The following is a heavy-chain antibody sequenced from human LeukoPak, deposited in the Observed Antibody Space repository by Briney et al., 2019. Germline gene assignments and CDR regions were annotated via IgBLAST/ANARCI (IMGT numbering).Heavy chain of an antibody. CDR3: AKDLGQWLVRGFDY. J-gene: IGHJ4*02. CDR1: GFTFSSYG. D-gene: IGHD6-19*01. V-gene: IGHV3-30*18. CDR2: ISYDGSNK. Sequence: PGGSLRLSCAASGFTFSSYGMHWVRQAPGKGLEWVAVISYDGSNKYYADSVKGRFTISRDNSKNTLYLQMNSLRAEDTAVYYCAKDLGQWLVRGFDYWGQGTLVTVSS.